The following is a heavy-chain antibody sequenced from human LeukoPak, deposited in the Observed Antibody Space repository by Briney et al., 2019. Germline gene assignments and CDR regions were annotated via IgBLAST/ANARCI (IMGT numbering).Heavy chain of an antibody. V-gene: IGHV3-13*01. CDR3: ARRNSGAFDI. J-gene: IGHJ3*02. CDR1: GFTFSSSD. D-gene: IGHD3-10*01. Sequence: PGGSLRLSCAASGFTFSSSDFHWVRQATGKGLEWVSAIGKAGDTYYPASVKGRFTISRENAKNSLYLQMNSLRVGDTAVYYCARRNSGAFDIWGQGTMVTVSP. CDR2: IGKAGDT.